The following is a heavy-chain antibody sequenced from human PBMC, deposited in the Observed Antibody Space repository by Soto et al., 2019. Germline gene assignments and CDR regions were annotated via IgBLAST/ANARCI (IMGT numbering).Heavy chain of an antibody. Sequence: GGSLRLSCAASGFTFSSYGMHWVRQAPGKGLEWVAVISYDGSNKYYADSVKGRFTISRDNSKNTLYLQMNSLRAEDTAVYYCAKDDYGDYRGGDYWGQGTLVTVSS. CDR1: GFTFSSYG. V-gene: IGHV3-30*18. CDR2: ISYDGSNK. D-gene: IGHD4-17*01. J-gene: IGHJ4*02. CDR3: AKDDYGDYRGGDY.